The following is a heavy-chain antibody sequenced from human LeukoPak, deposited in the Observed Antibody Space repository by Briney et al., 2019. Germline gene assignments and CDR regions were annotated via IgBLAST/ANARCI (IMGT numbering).Heavy chain of an antibody. Sequence: GGSLRLSCETSGFTFSSYGMHWVRQAPGKGLEWVAFIWSDGKNEFYADSAKGRFTISRDNSRNMLYLEMNSLRVEDIAIYYCAKDPGAAARGFHMDVWGERDHGHPLL. V-gene: IGHV3-30*02. D-gene: IGHD2-2*01. CDR3: AKDPGAAARGFHMDV. CDR2: IWSDGKNE. J-gene: IGHJ6*03. CDR1: GFTFSSYG.